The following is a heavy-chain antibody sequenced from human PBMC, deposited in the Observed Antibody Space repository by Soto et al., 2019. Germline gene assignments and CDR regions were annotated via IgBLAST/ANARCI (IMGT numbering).Heavy chain of an antibody. CDR2: TYYNGKT. D-gene: IGHD3-16*01. CDR1: GGSVSSATYY. V-gene: IGHV4-61*01. J-gene: IGHJ4*02. Sequence: QVQLQESGPGLVKPSETLSLTCTVSGGSVSSATYYWNWIRQPPGKGLEWIGFTYYNGKTNYNPSLKSRVTTSVDTSKNQFSLKLSSVTAADTAVYYCARAFWGEVGPSFDYWGQGTLVTVSS. CDR3: ARAFWGEVGPSFDY.